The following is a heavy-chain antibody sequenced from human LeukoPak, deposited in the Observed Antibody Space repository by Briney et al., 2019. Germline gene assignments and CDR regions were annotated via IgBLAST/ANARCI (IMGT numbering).Heavy chain of an antibody. D-gene: IGHD5-18*01. CDR2: IYTSGST. V-gene: IGHV4-4*07. J-gene: IGHJ6*04. CDR1: GSSISSYY. Sequence: SETLSLTCTVSGSSISSYYRSWIRQPARKGLEWIGRIYTSGSTNYNPSLKSRVTMSVDTSKNQFSLKLSSVTAADTAVYYCARSAMANYYYGMDVWGKGTTVTVSS. CDR3: ARSAMANYYYGMDV.